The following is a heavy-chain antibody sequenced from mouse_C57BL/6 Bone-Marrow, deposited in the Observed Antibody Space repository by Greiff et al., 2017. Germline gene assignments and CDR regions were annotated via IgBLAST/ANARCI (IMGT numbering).Heavy chain of an antibody. CDR3: ARVDSNYENWYFDV. V-gene: IGHV1-69*01. D-gene: IGHD2-5*01. CDR1: GYTFTSYW. J-gene: IGHJ1*03. Sequence: QVQLQQPGAELVMPGASVKLSCKASGYTFTSYWMHWVKQRPGQGLEWIGEIDPSDSYTNYNQKFKGKSTLTVDKSSSTAYMQLSSLTSEDSAVYYCARVDSNYENWYFDVWGTGTTVTVSS. CDR2: IDPSDSYT.